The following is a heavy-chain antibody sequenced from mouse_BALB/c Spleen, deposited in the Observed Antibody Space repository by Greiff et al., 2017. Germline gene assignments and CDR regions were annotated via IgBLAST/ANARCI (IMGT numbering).Heavy chain of an antibody. V-gene: IGHV5-12-1*01. Sequence: EVKLVESGGGLVKPGGSLKLSCAASGFAFSSYDMSWVRQTPEKRLEWVAYISCGGGSTYYPDTVKGRFTISRDNAKNTLYLQMSSLKSEDTAMYYCARSHDGYYPWFAYWGQGTLVTVSA. CDR1: GFAFSSYD. D-gene: IGHD2-3*01. J-gene: IGHJ3*01. CDR3: ARSHDGYYPWFAY. CDR2: ISCGGGST.